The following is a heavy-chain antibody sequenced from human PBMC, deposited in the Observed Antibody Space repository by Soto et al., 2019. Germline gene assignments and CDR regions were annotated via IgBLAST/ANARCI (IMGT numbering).Heavy chain of an antibody. CDR1: GYSFTGYY. J-gene: IGHJ4*02. D-gene: IGHD3-10*01. V-gene: IGHV1-2*02. CDR2: INPDSGAT. Sequence: HEHLVQSGAEVKRPGASLKVSCKASGYSFTGYYIHWVRQSPGQGLEWMGWINPDSGATNYAQNFQGRVTLTSDTSISTASMVLTSLTSADTAVYYCARGDYGTGRYPCPYFAYWGQGTLVIVSS. CDR3: ARGDYGTGRYPCPYFAY.